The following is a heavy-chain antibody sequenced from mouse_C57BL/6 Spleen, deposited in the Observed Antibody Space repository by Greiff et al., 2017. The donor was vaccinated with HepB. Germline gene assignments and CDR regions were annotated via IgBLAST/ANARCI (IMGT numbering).Heavy chain of an antibody. Sequence: VQLQQSGTVLARPGASVKMSCKTSGYTFTSYWVHWVKQRPGQGLEWIGAIYPGNSDTSYNQKFKGKAKLTAVTSASTAYMELSSLTNEDSAVYYCTRKITTVVAYYFDYWGQGTTLTVSS. D-gene: IGHD1-1*01. J-gene: IGHJ2*01. CDR3: TRKITTVVAYYFDY. CDR2: IYPGNSDT. CDR1: GYTFTSYW. V-gene: IGHV1-5*01.